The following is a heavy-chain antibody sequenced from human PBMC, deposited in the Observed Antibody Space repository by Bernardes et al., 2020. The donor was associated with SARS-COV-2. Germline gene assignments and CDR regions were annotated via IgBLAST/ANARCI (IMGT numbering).Heavy chain of an antibody. CDR3: ARGHGDYINY. CDR2: ITATSGDT. D-gene: IGHD4-17*01. CDR1: ANTFSAHY. J-gene: IGHJ4*02. Sequence: ASVKVSCMASANTFSAHYFHWVRHAPGQGLEWMGWITATSGDTKYAQTFQSRVTMTKDTSINTAHMELTRLTSDDTAVYYCARGHGDYINYWGQGTLVTVSS. V-gene: IGHV1-2*02.